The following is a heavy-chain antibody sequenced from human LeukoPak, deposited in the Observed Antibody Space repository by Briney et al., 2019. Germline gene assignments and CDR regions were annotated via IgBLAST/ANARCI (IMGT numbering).Heavy chain of an antibody. V-gene: IGHV4-59*01. CDR2: IYYSGST. Sequence: SETLALTCTVSGGSISSYYWSWIPQPPGKGPEWIGYIYYSGSTNYNPSLKSRVTISVDTSKNLFSLKLSSVTAADTAVYYCARQQLSQLYYFDYWGEGTMVTVPA. CDR3: ARQQLSQLYYFDY. CDR1: GGSISSYY. D-gene: IGHD6-13*01. J-gene: IGHJ4*02.